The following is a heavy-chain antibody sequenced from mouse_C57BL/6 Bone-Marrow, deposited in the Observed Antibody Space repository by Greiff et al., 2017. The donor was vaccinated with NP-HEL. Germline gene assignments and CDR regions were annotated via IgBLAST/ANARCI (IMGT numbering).Heavy chain of an antibody. Sequence: VKLVESGAELVKPGASVKISCKASGYAFSSYWMNWVKQRPGKGLEWIGQIYPGDGDTNYNGKFKGKATLTADKSSSAAYMQLSSLTSEDSAVYFCARNIYYYGSSYWYFEGWGTGTTVTVSS. CDR1: GYAFSSYW. CDR2: IYPGDGDT. D-gene: IGHD1-1*01. V-gene: IGHV1-80*01. CDR3: ARNIYYYGSSYWYFEG. J-gene: IGHJ1*03.